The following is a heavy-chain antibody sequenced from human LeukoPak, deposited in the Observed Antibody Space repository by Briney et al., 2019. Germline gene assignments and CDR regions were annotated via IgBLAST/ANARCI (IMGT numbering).Heavy chain of an antibody. J-gene: IGHJ4*02. CDR2: INHSGST. CDR3: ASEQEITMVRGVIITSSYFDY. V-gene: IGHV4-38-2*02. Sequence: PSETLSLTCTVSGYSISSGYYWSWIRQPPGKGLEWIGEINHSGSTNYNPSLKSRVTISVDTSKNQFSLKLSSVTAADTAVYYCASEQEITMVRGVIITSSYFDYWGQGTLVTVSS. D-gene: IGHD3-10*01. CDR1: GYSISSGYY.